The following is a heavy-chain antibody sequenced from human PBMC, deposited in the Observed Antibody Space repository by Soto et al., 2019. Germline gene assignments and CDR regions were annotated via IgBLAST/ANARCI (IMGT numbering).Heavy chain of an antibody. D-gene: IGHD6-19*01. Sequence: SVKVSCKASGGTFSSYAISWVRQAPGQGLEWMGGIIPTFGTANYAQKFQGRVTITADESTSTAYMELSSLRSEDTAVYYCAKIGLSGTLPYIAVAGTYRFDYWGQGTLVTSPQ. CDR2: IIPTFGTA. J-gene: IGHJ4*02. CDR3: AKIGLSGTLPYIAVAGTYRFDY. CDR1: GGTFSSYA. V-gene: IGHV1-69*13.